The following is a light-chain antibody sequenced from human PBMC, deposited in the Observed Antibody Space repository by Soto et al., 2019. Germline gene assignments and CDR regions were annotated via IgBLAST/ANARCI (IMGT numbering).Light chain of an antibody. CDR2: GNS. CDR3: QSYDSTLSGYV. J-gene: IGLJ1*01. Sequence: QAVVTQPPSVSGAPGQRVTLSCTGSSSNIGAGYDVHWYQQLPGTAPKLLIYGNSNRPSGVPDRFSGSKSGTSASLALTGLQAEDEADYYCQSYDSTLSGYVFGTGTKVTVL. V-gene: IGLV1-40*01. CDR1: SSNIGAGYD.